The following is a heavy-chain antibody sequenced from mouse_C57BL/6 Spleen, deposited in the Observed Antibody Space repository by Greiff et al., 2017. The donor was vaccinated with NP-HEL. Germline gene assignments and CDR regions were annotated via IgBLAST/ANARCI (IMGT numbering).Heavy chain of an antibody. J-gene: IGHJ3*01. CDR3: ARRSSSGYVSFAY. Sequence: VQLQQSGPELVKPGASVKIPCKASGYTFTDYNMDWVKQSHGKSLEWIGDINPNNGGTIYNQKFKGKATLTVDKSSSTAYMELRSLTSEDTAVYYCARRSSSGYVSFAYWGQGTLVTVSA. D-gene: IGHD3-2*02. CDR1: GYTFTDYN. CDR2: INPNNGGT. V-gene: IGHV1-18*01.